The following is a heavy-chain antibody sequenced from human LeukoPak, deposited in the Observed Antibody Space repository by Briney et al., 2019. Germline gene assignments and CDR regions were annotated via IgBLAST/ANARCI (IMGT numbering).Heavy chain of an antibody. D-gene: IGHD6-19*01. V-gene: IGHV4-34*01. CDR3: ASLAVAGLSEGY. Sequence: SETLSLTCTVYGGSFSGYYWSWIRQPPGKGLEWIGEINHSGSTNYNPSLKSRVTISVDTSKNQFSLKLSSVTAADTAVYYCASLAVAGLSEGYWGQGTLVIVSS. J-gene: IGHJ4*02. CDR1: GGSFSGYY. CDR2: INHSGST.